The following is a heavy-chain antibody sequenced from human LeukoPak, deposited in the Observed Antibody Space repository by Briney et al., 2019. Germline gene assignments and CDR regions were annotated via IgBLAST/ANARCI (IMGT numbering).Heavy chain of an antibody. Sequence: ASVTVSCKASGGTFSSYTISWVRQAPGQGLEWMGRIIPILGIANYAQKFQGRVTITADKSTSTAYMELSSLRSEGTAVYYCARTPNDYGDYGWFDPWGQGTLVTVSS. D-gene: IGHD4-17*01. CDR2: IIPILGIA. J-gene: IGHJ5*02. CDR3: ARTPNDYGDYGWFDP. V-gene: IGHV1-69*02. CDR1: GGTFSSYT.